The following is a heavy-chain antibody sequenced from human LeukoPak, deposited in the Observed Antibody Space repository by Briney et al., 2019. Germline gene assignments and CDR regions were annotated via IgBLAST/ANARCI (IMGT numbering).Heavy chain of an antibody. CDR3: ARGITGSRRLFDY. D-gene: IGHD1-20*01. Sequence: SVKVSCKASGGTFSSYAISWVRQAPGQGLEWMGGIIPIFGTANYAQKFQGRVTIITDEPTSTAYMELSSLRSEDTAVYHCARGITGSRRLFDYWGQGTLVTVSS. CDR2: IIPIFGTA. V-gene: IGHV1-69*05. J-gene: IGHJ4*02. CDR1: GGTFSSYA.